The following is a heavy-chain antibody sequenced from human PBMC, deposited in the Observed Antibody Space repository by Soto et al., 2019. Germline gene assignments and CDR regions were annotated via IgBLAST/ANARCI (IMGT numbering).Heavy chain of an antibody. CDR2: INAGSGNT. J-gene: IGHJ4*02. CDR3: AKSMYNWNDGFFDY. CDR1: GYTFTGFS. Sequence: ASVKVSCKASGYTFTGFSLHWVRQAPGQRLEWMGWINAGSGNTKYSQKFQGRVTITRDTSASTAYMELNSLRAEDTAVYYCAKSMYNWNDGFFDYWGQGTLVTVSS. V-gene: IGHV1-3*01. D-gene: IGHD1-1*01.